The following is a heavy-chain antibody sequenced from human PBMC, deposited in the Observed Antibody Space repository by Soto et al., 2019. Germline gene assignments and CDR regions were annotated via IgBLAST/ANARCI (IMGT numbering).Heavy chain of an antibody. CDR2: IYYSGST. D-gene: IGHD1-26*01. CDR3: ARQECIEHFYYYEGMDV. Sequence: SENLSLTCTVCGGSISSSSYYWGWIRQPPGKGLEWIGSIYYSGSTYYDPSLKSRVTISVDTSKNQFSLKLSSVTDADTAVYYCARQECIEHFYYYEGMDVWGQRTTVTVSS. J-gene: IGHJ6*02. V-gene: IGHV4-39*01. CDR1: GGSISSSSYY.